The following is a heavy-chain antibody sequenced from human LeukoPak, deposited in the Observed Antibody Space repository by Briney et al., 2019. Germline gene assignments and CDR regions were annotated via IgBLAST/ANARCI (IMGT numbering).Heavy chain of an antibody. V-gene: IGHV3-23*01. D-gene: IGHD3-10*01. CDR3: AKSSGWFGELNFDY. Sequence: GGSLRLSCAASGFTFSSYAMSWVRQAPGKGLEWVSAISGSGGSTYYADSVKGRFTISRDNSKNTLYLQMNSLRAEDTALYYCAKSSGWFGELNFDYWGQGTLVTVSS. J-gene: IGHJ4*02. CDR1: GFTFSSYA. CDR2: ISGSGGST.